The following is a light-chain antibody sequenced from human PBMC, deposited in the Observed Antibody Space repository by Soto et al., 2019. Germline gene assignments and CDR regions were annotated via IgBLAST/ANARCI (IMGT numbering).Light chain of an antibody. CDR1: QSISSW. V-gene: IGKV1-5*01. CDR3: QQDNSYT. J-gene: IGKJ2*01. Sequence: DIQMTQSPSTLSASVGDRVTITCRASQSISSWLAWYQQKPGKAPKLLIYDASRLESGVPSRFSGSGSGTEFTLTISSLQPDDFATYYCQQDNSYTFGQGTKLEIK. CDR2: DAS.